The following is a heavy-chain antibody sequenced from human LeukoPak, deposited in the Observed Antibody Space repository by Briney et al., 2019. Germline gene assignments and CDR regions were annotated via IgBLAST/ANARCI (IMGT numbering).Heavy chain of an antibody. D-gene: IGHD2/OR15-2a*01. J-gene: IGHJ4*02. V-gene: IGHV1-2*02. CDR2: INPNSGGT. Sequence: ASVKVSCKASGYTSTAYYMHWVRQAPGQGLEWMGCINPNSGGTNYAQKFQGRVTMTRDTSISTAYMELSSLRSEDTAVYYCAMETQSVLNRYWGQGTLVTVSS. CDR3: AMETQSVLNRY. CDR1: GYTSTAYY.